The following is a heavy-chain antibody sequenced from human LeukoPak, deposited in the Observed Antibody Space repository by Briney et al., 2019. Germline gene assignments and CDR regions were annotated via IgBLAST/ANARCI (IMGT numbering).Heavy chain of an antibody. CDR2: ISAYNGNT. D-gene: IGHD1-26*01. J-gene: IGHJ4*02. V-gene: IGHV1-18*01. CDR1: GYTFTSYG. Sequence: ASVKVSCKASGYTFTSYGISWVRQAPGQGLEWMGWISAYNGNTNYAQKLQGRVTMTTDTSTSTAYMELSSLRSEDTAVYYCARGLRVGAPIVMGYWGQGTLVTVSS. CDR3: ARGLRVGAPIVMGY.